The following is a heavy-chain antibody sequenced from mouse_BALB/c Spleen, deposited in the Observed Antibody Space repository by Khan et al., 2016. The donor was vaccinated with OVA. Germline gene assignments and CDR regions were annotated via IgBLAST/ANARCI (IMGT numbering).Heavy chain of an antibody. CDR2: FWGGGIT. CDR3: AKHRILYPYYFDY. V-gene: IGHV2-6-5*01. J-gene: IGHJ2*01. CDR1: GFSLTDYG. Sequence: QVPLQQSGPGLVAPSQSLSIPCPFSGFSLTDYGVSWIRQPPGKGLDWLGVFWGGGITYYNSALKSRLSISKDNSKSQVFLKMNRLQTNETSMYYCAKHRILYPYYFDYGGQGTTLTGSS.